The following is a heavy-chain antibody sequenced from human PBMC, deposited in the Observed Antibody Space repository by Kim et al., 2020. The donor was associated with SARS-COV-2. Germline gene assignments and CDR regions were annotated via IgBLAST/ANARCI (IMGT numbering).Heavy chain of an antibody. D-gene: IGHD3-10*01. Sequence: YDDSVKGRFTISRDNSKNTLYLQMNSLRAEDTAVYYCAKVAMGSYYAFDIWGQGTMVTVSS. J-gene: IGHJ3*02. CDR3: AKVAMGSYYAFDI. V-gene: IGHV3-23*01.